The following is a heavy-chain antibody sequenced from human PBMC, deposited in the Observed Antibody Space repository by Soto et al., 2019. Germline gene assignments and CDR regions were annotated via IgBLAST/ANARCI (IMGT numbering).Heavy chain of an antibody. D-gene: IGHD3-22*01. CDR2: IYYSGNT. CDR3: ARQAVVVTGGGAWDFDF. V-gene: IGHV4-39*01. Sequence: QLQLQESGPGLVKPSETLSLTCTVSGGSISSGTYYWGWIRQPPGKGLEWIGTIYYSGNTFYSPSLKIRATISVDTSMNPSSLNRLSVTAADTAVYYCARQAVVVTGGGAWDFDFWGQGTLVTVSS. J-gene: IGHJ4*02. CDR1: GGSISSGTYY.